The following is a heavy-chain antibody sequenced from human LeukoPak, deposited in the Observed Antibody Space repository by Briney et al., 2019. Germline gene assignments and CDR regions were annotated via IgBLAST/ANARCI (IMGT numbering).Heavy chain of an antibody. D-gene: IGHD2-15*01. CDR2: IYYSGST. J-gene: IGHJ3*02. CDR3: AVGYCSGGSCYSDI. Sequence: PSETLSLTCTVSGGSISSSSYYWGWIRQPPGKGLEWIGSIYYSGSTYYNPSLKSRVTISVDTSKNQFSLKLSSVTAADTAVYYCAVGYCSGGSCYSDIWGQGTMVTVSS. V-gene: IGHV4-39*01. CDR1: GGSISSSSYY.